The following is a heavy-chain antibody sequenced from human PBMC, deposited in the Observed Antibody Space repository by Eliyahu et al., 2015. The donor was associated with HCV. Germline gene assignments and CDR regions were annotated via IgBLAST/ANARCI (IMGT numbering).Heavy chain of an antibody. CDR3: ARGRDDYAYGQSQNWFDP. CDR2: INHSGST. J-gene: IGHJ5*02. D-gene: IGHD4-17*01. V-gene: IGHV4-34*01. Sequence: QVQLQQWGAGLLKPSETLSLTCAVHGGSFSDYYWSWIRQPPGKGLEWXGEINHSGSTNYNPSLKSRVTISVDTSKNQFSLKLSSVTAADTAVYHCARGRDDYAYGQSQNWFDPWGQGTLVTVSS. CDR1: GGSFSDYY.